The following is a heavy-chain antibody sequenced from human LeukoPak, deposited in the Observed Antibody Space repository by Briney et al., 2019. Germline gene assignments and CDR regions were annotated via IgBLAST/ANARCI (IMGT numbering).Heavy chain of an antibody. D-gene: IGHD4/OR15-4a*01. Sequence: SETLSLTCSVSGDSITSGGYYWAWLRQPPGKGLEWIGSVYYTGSIKYNPSLKGRVSISRDMSKNQFPLNVNSVAATDTAVYYCARRDYAAWFDPWGQGTLVTVSS. V-gene: IGHV4-39*06. J-gene: IGHJ5*02. CDR1: GDSITSGGYY. CDR3: ARRDYAAWFDP. CDR2: VYYTGSI.